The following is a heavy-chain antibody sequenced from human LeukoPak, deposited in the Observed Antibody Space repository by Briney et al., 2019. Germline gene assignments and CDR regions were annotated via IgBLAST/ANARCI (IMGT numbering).Heavy chain of an antibody. CDR2: ITGSGGNT. CDR1: GFTFSNYS. D-gene: IGHD3-9*01. J-gene: IGHJ4*02. V-gene: IGHV3-23*01. CDR3: SKWGDYDVLTGYYVSDY. Sequence: GGSLRLSCAASGFTFSNYSMSWVRQAPGKGLEWVSAITGSGGNTYYADSVKGRFTISRDNSKNTVFLQLNSLRAEDTAVYYCSKWGDYDVLTGYYVSDYWGQGTLVTVSS.